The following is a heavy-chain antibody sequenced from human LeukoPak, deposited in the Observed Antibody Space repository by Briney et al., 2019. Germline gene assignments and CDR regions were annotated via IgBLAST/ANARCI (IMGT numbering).Heavy chain of an antibody. CDR3: ARERIVATIPYFDY. CDR1: GGSISSYY. D-gene: IGHD5-12*01. CDR2: IYYSGST. Sequence: PSETLSLTCTVSGGSISSYYWSWIRQPPGKGLEWIGYIYYSGSTNYNPSLKSRVTISVDTSKNQFSLKLSSETAADTAVYYCARERIVATIPYFDYWGQGTLVTVSS. V-gene: IGHV4-59*01. J-gene: IGHJ4*02.